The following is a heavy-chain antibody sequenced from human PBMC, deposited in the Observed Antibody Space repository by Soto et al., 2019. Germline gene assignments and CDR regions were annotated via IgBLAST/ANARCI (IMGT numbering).Heavy chain of an antibody. D-gene: IGHD4-17*01. CDR2: INHGGGT. Sequence: SETLSLTCTVSGGSITNYYWNWIRQPPEKGLEWMGEINHGGGTNYNPSLKSRVTISVDTSKNHFSLNLSAVTAADTAVYYCARGPLRWLDIWGLGTMVTVSS. CDR1: GGSITNYY. J-gene: IGHJ3*02. CDR3: ARGPLRWLDI. V-gene: IGHV4-34*01.